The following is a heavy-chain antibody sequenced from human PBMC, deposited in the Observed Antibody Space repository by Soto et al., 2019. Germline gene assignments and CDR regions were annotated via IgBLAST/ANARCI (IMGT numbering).Heavy chain of an antibody. Sequence: SETLSLTCCVSGGSISTVGHYWTWIRQPPGKGLEWIGSIYHTGSTYYSKSLRSRLTISIDTSQSQFSLRLSSVTAADTAVYYCARATGTLRSRNCDYWGPGRLVTVSS. D-gene: IGHD3-9*01. CDR3: ARATGTLRSRNCDY. J-gene: IGHJ4*02. V-gene: IGHV4-31*03. CDR2: IYHTGST. CDR1: GGSISTVGHY.